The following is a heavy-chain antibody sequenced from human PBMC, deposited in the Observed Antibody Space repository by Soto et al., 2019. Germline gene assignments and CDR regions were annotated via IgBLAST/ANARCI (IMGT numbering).Heavy chain of an antibody. V-gene: IGHV1-3*01. CDR2: INAGNGNT. CDR1: GDTFTSYA. J-gene: IGHJ6*02. CDR3: ARDSGGMDV. Sequence: ASVKVSCKASGDTFTSYALHWVRQAPGQRLEWMGWINAGNGNTKYSKKFQGRVTITRDTSASTAYMELSSLRSEDTAVYYCARDSGGMDVWGQGTTVTSP.